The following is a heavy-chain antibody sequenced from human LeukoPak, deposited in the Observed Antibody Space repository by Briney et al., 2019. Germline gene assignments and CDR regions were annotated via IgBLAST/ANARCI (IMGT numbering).Heavy chain of an antibody. CDR3: ARGGRIAVAGRDWFDP. D-gene: IGHD6-19*01. CDR2: MNPNSGNT. J-gene: IGHJ5*02. CDR1: GYTFTSYD. V-gene: IGHV1-8*01. Sequence: GASVKVSCKASGYTFTSYDINWVRQATGQGLEWMGWMNPNSGNTGYAQKLQGRVTMTTDTSTSTAYMELRSLRSDDTAVYYCARGGRIAVAGRDWFDPWGQGTLVTVSS.